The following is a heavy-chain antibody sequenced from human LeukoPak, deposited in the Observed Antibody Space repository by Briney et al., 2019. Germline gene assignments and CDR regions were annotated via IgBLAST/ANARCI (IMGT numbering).Heavy chain of an antibody. CDR3: AKDQITIFGVVRYYYYYGMDV. CDR1: GFTFSSYA. Sequence: PGGSLRLSCAASGFTFSSYAMSWVRQAPGKGLEWVSAISGSGGSTYYADSVKGRFTISRDNSKNTLYLQMNSLRAEDTAVYYCAKDQITIFGVVRYYYYYGMDVWGQGTTVTVSS. J-gene: IGHJ6*02. CDR2: ISGSGGST. V-gene: IGHV3-23*01. D-gene: IGHD3-3*01.